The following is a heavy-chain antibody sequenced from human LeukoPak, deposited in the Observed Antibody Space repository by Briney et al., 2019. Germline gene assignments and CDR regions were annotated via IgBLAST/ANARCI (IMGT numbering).Heavy chain of an antibody. V-gene: IGHV1-69*04. Sequence: SVKVSCKASGGTFSSYAISWVRQAPGQGLEWMGRIIPILGIANYAQKFQGRVTITADKSTSTAYMELSGLRSEDTAVYYCARAVEYSSSAPFDYWGQGTLVTVSS. CDR2: IIPILGIA. CDR3: ARAVEYSSSAPFDY. D-gene: IGHD6-6*01. J-gene: IGHJ4*02. CDR1: GGTFSSYA.